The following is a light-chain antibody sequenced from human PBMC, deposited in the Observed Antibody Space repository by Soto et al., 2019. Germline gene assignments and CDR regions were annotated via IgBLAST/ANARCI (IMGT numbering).Light chain of an antibody. V-gene: IGLV9-49*01. CDR3: GADHGSGSNFVYV. J-gene: IGLJ1*01. CDR2: VGTGGIVG. CDR1: SGYSNYK. Sequence: QPVLTQPPSASASLGASVTLTCTLSSGYSNYKVDWYQQRPGKGPRFVMRVGTGGIVGSKGDGIPDRFSVLGSGLNRYLNIKNIQEEDESDYHCGADHGSGSNFVYVFGTGTKVTVL.